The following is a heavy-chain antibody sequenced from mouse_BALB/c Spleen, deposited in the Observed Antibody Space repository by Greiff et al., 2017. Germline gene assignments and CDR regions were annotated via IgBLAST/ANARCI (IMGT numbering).Heavy chain of an antibody. Sequence: VQLQQPGAELVKPGASVKLSCKASGYTFTSYWMHWVKQRPGQGLEWIGEINPSNGRTNYNEKFKSKATLTVDKSSSTAYMQLSSLTSEDSAVYYCARSPFYYGSSYPAYWGQGTLVTVSA. D-gene: IGHD1-1*01. J-gene: IGHJ3*01. V-gene: IGHV1S81*02. CDR2: INPSNGRT. CDR1: GYTFTSYW. CDR3: ARSPFYYGSSYPAY.